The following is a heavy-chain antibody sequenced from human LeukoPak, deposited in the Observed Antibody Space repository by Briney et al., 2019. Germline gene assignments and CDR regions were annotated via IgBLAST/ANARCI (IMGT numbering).Heavy chain of an antibody. D-gene: IGHD6-19*01. J-gene: IGHJ4*02. CDR1: GYTVTTYY. CDR2: INPSDSKI. CDR3: ATDTSSGWYRGFDY. Sequence: ASVKVSCKASGYTVTTYYIHWVRQAPGQGLEWMGVINPSDSKISYAQKFQGRVTMTRDTSTSTVHMELSSLRSEDTAVYYCATDTSSGWYRGFDYWGQGTLVTVSS. V-gene: IGHV1-46*01.